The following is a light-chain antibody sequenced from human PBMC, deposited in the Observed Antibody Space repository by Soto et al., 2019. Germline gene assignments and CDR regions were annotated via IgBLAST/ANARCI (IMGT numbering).Light chain of an antibody. CDR1: QSIIRY. J-gene: IGKJ4*01. Sequence: DIQMTQSPSSLSASVGDRVTITCRASQSIIRYLNWYQQRPGKAPKFLIYAASSLQSGVPLRFSGSGFGTDFNFTISSLQPEDFATYYCQQSHSTPLTFGGGTKVDIK. CDR2: AAS. CDR3: QQSHSTPLT. V-gene: IGKV1-39*01.